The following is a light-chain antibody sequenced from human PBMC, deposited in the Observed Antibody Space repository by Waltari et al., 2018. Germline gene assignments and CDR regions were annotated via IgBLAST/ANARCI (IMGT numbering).Light chain of an antibody. CDR1: QSVSGH. V-gene: IGKV3-11*01. CDR3: QQRSNWPPYT. CDR2: GAS. J-gene: IGKJ2*01. Sequence: EIVLTQSPATLSLSPGERANLSCWASQSVSGHLAWYQQKPGQAPRLLIYGASSRATGIPARFSGSGSGTDFTLTISSLEPEDFAVYYCQQRSNWPPYTFGQGTKLEIK.